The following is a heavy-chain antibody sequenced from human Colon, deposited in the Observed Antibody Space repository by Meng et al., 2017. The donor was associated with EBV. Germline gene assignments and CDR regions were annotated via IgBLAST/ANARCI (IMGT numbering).Heavy chain of an antibody. J-gene: IGHJ4*02. Sequence: QLEEWRAGLLGPWETLSSTCGVPGDSISGSGECWGCARQPPGRGLEWIGNIYYTGSTYYNPSLKSRVTISVDTSKNQFSLKVTSMTAADTAVYYCARDGPLLWGPGTLVTVSS. CDR3: ARDGPLL. CDR1: GDSISGSGEC. V-gene: IGHV4-39*07. CDR2: IYYTGST.